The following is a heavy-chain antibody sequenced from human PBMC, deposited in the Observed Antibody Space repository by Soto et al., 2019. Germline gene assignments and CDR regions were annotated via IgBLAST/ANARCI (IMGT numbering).Heavy chain of an antibody. D-gene: IGHD2-8*01. CDR1: GGTFISYV. CDR2: IIPIFGTA. CDR3: ARDSPYCANGVCFMDV. Sequence: SVKVSCKASGGTFISYVISWVRQAPGQGLEWMGGIIPIFGTANYAQKFQGRVTITADKSTSTAYMALSSLRSEDTAVYYCARDSPYCANGVCFMDVWGQGTTVTVSS. J-gene: IGHJ6*02. V-gene: IGHV1-69*06.